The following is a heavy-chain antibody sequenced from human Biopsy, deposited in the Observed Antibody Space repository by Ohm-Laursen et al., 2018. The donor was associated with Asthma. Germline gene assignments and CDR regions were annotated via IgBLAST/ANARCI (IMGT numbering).Heavy chain of an antibody. CDR1: GDAMSTSGSY. Sequence: GTLSLTFIVPGDAMSTSGSYWGWIRQSPGKGLGWIGETNERGVTNNNPSLKSRVIISIDTYWNRVSLKLTSVTAADTAVYYCARGPELDVWGQGTTVTVSS. V-gene: IGHV4-39*07. J-gene: IGHJ6*02. CDR2: TNERGVT. CDR3: ARGPELDV.